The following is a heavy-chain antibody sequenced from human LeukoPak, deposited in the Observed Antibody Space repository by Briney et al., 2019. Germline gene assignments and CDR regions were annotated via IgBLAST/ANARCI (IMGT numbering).Heavy chain of an antibody. J-gene: IGHJ5*02. D-gene: IGHD2-2*01. CDR1: GGSISSYY. CDR2: IYYRGST. V-gene: IGHV4-59*01. Sequence: SETLSLTCTVSGGSISSYYWSWIRQPPGKGLEWIGYIYYRGSTNYNPSLKSRVTISVDTSKNQFSLKLSSVTAADTAVYYCARYCGDDHCYDPWGQGTLVTVSS. CDR3: ARYCGDDHCYDP.